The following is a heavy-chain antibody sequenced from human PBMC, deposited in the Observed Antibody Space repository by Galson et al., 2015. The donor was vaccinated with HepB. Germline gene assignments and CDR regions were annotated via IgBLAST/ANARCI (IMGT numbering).Heavy chain of an antibody. D-gene: IGHD2-2*01. V-gene: IGHV1-18*04. Sequence: SVKVSCKASGYTFTNYGISWVRQAPGQGPEWMGWISAQNGNRKYAQKFQVRVTMTTETSTSIAYMELRSLRSDDTAVYYCARDAKQLLQTGYFDYWGQGTLVTVSS. J-gene: IGHJ4*02. CDR2: ISAQNGNR. CDR1: GYTFTNYG. CDR3: ARDAKQLLQTGYFDY.